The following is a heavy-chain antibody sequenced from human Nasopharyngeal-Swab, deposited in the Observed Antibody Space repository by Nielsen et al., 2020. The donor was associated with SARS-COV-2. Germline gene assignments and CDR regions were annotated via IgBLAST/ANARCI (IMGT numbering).Heavy chain of an antibody. CDR2: INHSGST. V-gene: IGHV4-34*01. CDR3: ARVGYDFWSGYYVGDGMDV. Sequence: SDTLSLTCAVYGGSFSGFYWSWIRQPPGKGLEWIGEINHSGSTTYNPSLKRQVTISVDTSKNQFSLKLSSVTAADTAVYYCARVGYDFWSGYYVGDGMDVWGQGTTVTVSS. CDR1: GGSFSGFY. J-gene: IGHJ6*02. D-gene: IGHD3-3*01.